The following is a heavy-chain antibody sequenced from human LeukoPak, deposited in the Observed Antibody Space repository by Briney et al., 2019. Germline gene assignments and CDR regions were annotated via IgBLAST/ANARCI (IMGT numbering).Heavy chain of an antibody. Sequence: TSETLSLSCTVSGASIRSGSYFWSWIRQPAGKGLEWIGHISTSGSAKYNPSLQSRVTISVDTSKNQFSLKLNSVTATDTAVYYCARERERPSYFDNSGSEIDYWGQGTLVTVSS. CDR3: ARERERPSYFDNSGSEIDY. J-gene: IGHJ4*02. CDR2: ISTSGSA. D-gene: IGHD3-22*01. V-gene: IGHV4-61*09. CDR1: GASIRSGSYF.